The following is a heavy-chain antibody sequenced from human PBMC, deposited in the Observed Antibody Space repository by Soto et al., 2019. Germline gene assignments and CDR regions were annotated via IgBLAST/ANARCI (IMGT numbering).Heavy chain of an antibody. J-gene: IGHJ4*02. CDR2: ISYDGSNK. V-gene: IGHV3-30-3*01. CDR1: GFTLSSYA. Sequence: GGSLRLSCAASGFTLSSYAMHWVRQAPGKGLEWVAVISYDGSNKYYADSVKGRFTISRDNSKNTLYLQMNSLRAEDTAVYYCARGLDYWGQGTLVTVSS. CDR3: ARGLDY.